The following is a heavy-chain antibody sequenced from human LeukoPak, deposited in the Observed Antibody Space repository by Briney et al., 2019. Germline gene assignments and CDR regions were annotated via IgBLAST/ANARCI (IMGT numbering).Heavy chain of an antibody. CDR2: ISSSGSTI. V-gene: IGHV3-11*01. CDR1: GFTFSTYA. D-gene: IGHD6-6*01. Sequence: PGGSLRLSCAASGFTFSTYAMGWVRQAPGKGLEWVSYISSSGSTIYYADSVKGRFTISRDNAKNSLYLQMNSLRAEDTAVYYCARVIRGYSSSSSPPYYYYYMDVWGKGTTVTVSS. CDR3: ARVIRGYSSSSSPPYYYYYMDV. J-gene: IGHJ6*03.